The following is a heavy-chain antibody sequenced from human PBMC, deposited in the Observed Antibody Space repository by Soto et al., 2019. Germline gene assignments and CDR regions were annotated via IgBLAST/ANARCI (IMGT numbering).Heavy chain of an antibody. CDR2: IDNSGST. CDR1: GGSIINYF. Sequence: PSETLSLTCPVSGGSIINYFCNWIRQPAGKGLEWIGRIDNSGSTNYNPSLKSRITMSADTSRNQFSLKLNSVTAADTAVYYCARGGQDFWSGPFDYWGQGALVTVSS. J-gene: IGHJ4*02. D-gene: IGHD3-3*01. V-gene: IGHV4-4*07. CDR3: ARGGQDFWSGPFDY.